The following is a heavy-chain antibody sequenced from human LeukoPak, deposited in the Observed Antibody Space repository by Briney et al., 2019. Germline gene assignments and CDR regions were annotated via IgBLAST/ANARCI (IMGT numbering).Heavy chain of an antibody. J-gene: IGHJ4*02. CDR3: AREDSGYDDY. CDR2: ISDSGGNT. V-gene: IGHV3-23*01. D-gene: IGHD5-12*01. CDR1: GFTFSGYA. Sequence: PGRSLRLSCAASGFTFSGYAMTWVRQAPGKGLQWVSTISDSGGNTYYADSVKGRFTISRDNSKNTLYLQMKSLRAEDTAVYYCAREDSGYDDYWGQGILVTVSS.